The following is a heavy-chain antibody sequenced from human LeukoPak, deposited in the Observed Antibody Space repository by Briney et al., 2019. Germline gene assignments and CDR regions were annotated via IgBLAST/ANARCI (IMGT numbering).Heavy chain of an antibody. CDR2: IIPIFGTA. V-gene: IGHV1-69*13. J-gene: IGHJ6*02. D-gene: IGHD3-22*01. Sequence: SVNVSCKASGYTFTSYGISWVRQAPGQGLEWMGGIIPIFGTANYAQKFQGRVTITADESTSTAYMELSSLRSEDTAVYYCARDGRQYYYDSSGYYAPYGMDVWGQGTTVTVSS. CDR3: ARDGRQYYYDSSGYYAPYGMDV. CDR1: GYTFTSYG.